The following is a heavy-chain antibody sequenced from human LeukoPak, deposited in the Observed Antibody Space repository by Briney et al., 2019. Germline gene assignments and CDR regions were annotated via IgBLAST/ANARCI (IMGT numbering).Heavy chain of an antibody. CDR1: GFTFRNCW. J-gene: IGHJ6*02. V-gene: IGHV3-7*01. D-gene: IGHD2-21*02. Sequence: GGSLRLSCTDSGFTFRNCWVTWVRQAPGKGLEWVASIKQDGSEKFYVDSVKGRFTISRDNAKNLLSLQMNSLRAEDTAVYYCARSVTGYYYYAMDVWGQGTTVTVSS. CDR2: IKQDGSEK. CDR3: ARSVTGYYYYAMDV.